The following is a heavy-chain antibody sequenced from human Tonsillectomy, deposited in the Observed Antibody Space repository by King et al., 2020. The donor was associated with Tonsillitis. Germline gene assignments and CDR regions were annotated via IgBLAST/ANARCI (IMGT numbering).Heavy chain of an antibody. V-gene: IGHV3-73*02. J-gene: IGHJ4*02. D-gene: IGHD3-10*01. CDR1: GFTFSGSA. CDR3: TRTQFYGSGSYDY. Sequence: VQLVESGGGLVQPGGSLKLSCAASGFTFSGSAMHWVRQASGKGLEWVGRIRSKANSYATAYAASVKGRFTISRDDSKNTAYLQMNSLKSEDTAVYYCTRTQFYGSGSYDYWGQGTLVTVSS. CDR2: IRSKANSYAT.